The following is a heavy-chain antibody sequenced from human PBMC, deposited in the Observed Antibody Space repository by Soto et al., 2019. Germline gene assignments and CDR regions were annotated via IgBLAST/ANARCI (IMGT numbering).Heavy chain of an antibody. D-gene: IGHD3-10*01. CDR1: VFTFSSYE. J-gene: IGHJ3*02. CDR3: ASMMASMVLLMENSIAS. V-gene: IGHV3-48*03. CDR2: ISSSGSTI. Sequence: LRLSCAASVFTFSSYEMNWVRQAPGKGLEWVSYISSSGSTIYYADSVKGRFTISRDNAKNSLYLQMNSLRAEDTAVYYCASMMASMVLLMENSIASWGQAKMVTVSS.